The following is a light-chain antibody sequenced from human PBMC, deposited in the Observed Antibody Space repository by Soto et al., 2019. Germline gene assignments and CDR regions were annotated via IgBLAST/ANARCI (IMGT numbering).Light chain of an antibody. CDR1: QSVPSNF. CDR2: GVS. V-gene: IGKV3-20*01. J-gene: IGKJ1*01. CDR3: QQYDSSWT. Sequence: EIVLTQSPGTLSLSPGERATLSCRASQSVPSNFLAWYQQKSGQAPILVIYGVSRRATGIPDRFSGSGSGTDFTITISRPEPEDFAVYYCQQYDSSWTIGQGTKVEIK.